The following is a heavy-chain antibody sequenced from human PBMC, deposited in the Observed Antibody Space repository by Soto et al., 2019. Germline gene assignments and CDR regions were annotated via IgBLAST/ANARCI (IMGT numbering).Heavy chain of an antibody. CDR3: ARVQAITIFGVNPNWFDP. D-gene: IGHD3-3*01. V-gene: IGHV4-30-4*01. J-gene: IGHJ5*02. CDR2: IYYSGST. Sequence: PSETLSPTCTVSGGSISSGDYYWSWIRQPPGKGLEWIGYIYYSGSTYYNPSLKSRVTISVDTSKNQFSLKLSSVTAADTAVYYCARVQAITIFGVNPNWFDPWGQGTLVTVSS. CDR1: GGSISSGDYY.